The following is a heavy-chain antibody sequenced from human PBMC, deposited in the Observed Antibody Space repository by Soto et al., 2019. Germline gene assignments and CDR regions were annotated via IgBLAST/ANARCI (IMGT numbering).Heavy chain of an antibody. Sequence: QVQLVESGGGVVQPGRSLRLSCAASGFTFSSYGMHWVRQAPGKGLEWVAVIWYDGSNKYYADSVKGRFTISRDNSKNTLYLQMNSLRAEDTAVYYCARGRAVAGTYGWFDPWGQGTLVTVSS. V-gene: IGHV3-33*01. CDR1: GFTFSSYG. CDR3: ARGRAVAGTYGWFDP. CDR2: IWYDGSNK. J-gene: IGHJ5*02. D-gene: IGHD6-19*01.